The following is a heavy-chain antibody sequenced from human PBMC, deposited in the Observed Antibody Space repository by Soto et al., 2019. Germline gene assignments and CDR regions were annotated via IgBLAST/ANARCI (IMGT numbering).Heavy chain of an antibody. CDR3: ARLSKWHGGPYGMDV. Sequence: PGESLKISCKGSGYSFTSYWIGWVRQMPGKGLEWMGIIYPGDSDTRYSPSFQGQVTISADKSISTAYLQWSSLKASDTAMYYCARLSKWHGGPYGMDVWGQGTRVTVSS. CDR1: GYSFTSYW. J-gene: IGHJ6*02. D-gene: IGHD4-17*01. V-gene: IGHV5-51*01. CDR2: IYPGDSDT.